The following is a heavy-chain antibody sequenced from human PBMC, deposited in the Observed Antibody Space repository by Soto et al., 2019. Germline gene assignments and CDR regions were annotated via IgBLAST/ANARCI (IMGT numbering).Heavy chain of an antibody. V-gene: IGHV3-15*01. CDR2: IKSKTDGGTT. CDR3: TTGSDYGKEGSDY. D-gene: IGHD4-17*01. CDR1: GFTFSNAW. Sequence: EVQLVESGGGLVKPGGSLRLSCAASGFTFSNAWMSWVRQAPGKGLEWVGRIKSKTDGGTTDYAAPVKGRFTISRDDSKNTLYLQMNSLKTEDTAVYYCTTGSDYGKEGSDYWGQGTLVTVSS. J-gene: IGHJ4*02.